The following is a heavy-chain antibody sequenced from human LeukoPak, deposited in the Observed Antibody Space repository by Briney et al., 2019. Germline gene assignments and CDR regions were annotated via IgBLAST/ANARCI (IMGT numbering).Heavy chain of an antibody. CDR3: ARDAAVATSVEGFDP. CDR1: GGPISSGIW. CDR2: IYHSGST. J-gene: IGHJ5*02. Sequence: SETLSLTCTVSGGPISSGIWWSWVRQPPGKGLEWIGEIYHSGSTYYNPSLKSRVTISVDTSKNQFSLKLSSVTAADTAVYYCARDAAVATSVEGFDPWGQGTLVTVSS. D-gene: IGHD4-23*01. V-gene: IGHV4-4*02.